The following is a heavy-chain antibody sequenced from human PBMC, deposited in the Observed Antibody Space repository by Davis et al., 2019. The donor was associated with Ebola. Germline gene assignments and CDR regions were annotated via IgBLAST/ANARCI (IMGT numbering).Heavy chain of an antibody. CDR2: MDPNSGNT. V-gene: IGHV1-8*01. CDR3: AKGGPADH. J-gene: IGHJ5*02. CDR1: GYTFTDYD. Sequence: AASVKVSCKASGYTFTDYDIHWVRWATGQGLEWMGWMDPNSGNTGYAQKFQGRVTMTRNTSISTAYMELSSLRSDDTAVYYCAKGGPADHWGQGTLVTVSS.